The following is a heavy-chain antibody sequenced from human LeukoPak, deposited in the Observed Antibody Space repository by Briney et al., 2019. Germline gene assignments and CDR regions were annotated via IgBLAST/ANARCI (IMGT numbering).Heavy chain of an antibody. V-gene: IGHV3-53*01. CDR2: IYSGGST. J-gene: IGHJ4*02. CDR1: GFTVSSNY. D-gene: IGHD1-26*01. CDR3: ARGKSEGELQEPSFDY. Sequence: GGSLRLSCAASGFTVSSNYMSWVRQAPGKGLEWVSVIYSGGSTYYADSVKGRFTISRDNSKNTLYLQMNSLRAEDTAVYYCARGKSEGELQEPSFDYWGQGTLVTVSS.